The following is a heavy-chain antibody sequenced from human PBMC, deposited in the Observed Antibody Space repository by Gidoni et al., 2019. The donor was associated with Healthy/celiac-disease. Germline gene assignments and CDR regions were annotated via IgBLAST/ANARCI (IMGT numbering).Heavy chain of an antibody. CDR3: ARGRYHDSSGFPY. V-gene: IGHV4-34*01. CDR2: ITHTGST. CDR1: GPSFSGYY. D-gene: IGHD3-22*01. Sequence: QVQLQQWGAGLLKPSETLSLTCAMSGPSFSGYYWSWIRQSPGRGLEWIAEITHTGSTNYKPSLRSRVTISVDASKNPFSLQLRSVTAADTAVYYCARGRYHDSSGFPYWGQGTLVTVSS. J-gene: IGHJ4*02.